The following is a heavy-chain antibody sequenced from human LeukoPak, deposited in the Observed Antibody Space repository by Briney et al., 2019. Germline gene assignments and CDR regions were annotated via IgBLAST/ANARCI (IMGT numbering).Heavy chain of an antibody. CDR1: GFTFSSYA. D-gene: IGHD6-13*01. CDR2: ISSSGGRT. Sequence: GGSLRLSWPASGFTFSSYAMHWVRQAPGKGLEYVSAISSSGGRTYYADSVRGRFTISRDNSKNTLYLQMSSLRAEDTAVYYCVKGRYSNSWYSSDYWGQGTLVTVSS. J-gene: IGHJ4*02. V-gene: IGHV3-64D*09. CDR3: VKGRYSNSWYSSDY.